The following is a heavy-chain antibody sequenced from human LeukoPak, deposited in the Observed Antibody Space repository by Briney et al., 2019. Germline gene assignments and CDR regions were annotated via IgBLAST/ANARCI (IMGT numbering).Heavy chain of an antibody. D-gene: IGHD3-10*01. J-gene: IGHJ4*02. CDR1: GGSISSSSYY. CDR2: IYYSGST. CDR3: ARRTMVRGVITSYSFDY. Sequence: PSETLPLTCTVSGGSISSSSYYWGWIRQPPGKGLEWIGTIYYSGSTYYNPSLKSRVTISVDTSKNQFSLKLSSVTAADTAVYYCARRTMVRGVITSYSFDYWGQGTLVTVSS. V-gene: IGHV4-39*01.